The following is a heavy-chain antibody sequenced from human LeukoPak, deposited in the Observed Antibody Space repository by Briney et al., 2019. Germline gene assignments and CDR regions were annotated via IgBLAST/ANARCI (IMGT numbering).Heavy chain of an antibody. V-gene: IGHV1-18*01. D-gene: IGHD2-15*01. J-gene: IGHJ4*02. CDR3: ARDPGAAVFDY. CDR1: GYTFRSFG. Sequence: ASVKVSCKASGYTFRSFGISWARQAPGQGLEWVGWSSTSNGATNYAQKLQGRVTMTTDTSTTTAYLEVRTLTSDDTAVYYCARDPGAAVFDYWGQGTLVIVSS. CDR2: SSTSNGAT.